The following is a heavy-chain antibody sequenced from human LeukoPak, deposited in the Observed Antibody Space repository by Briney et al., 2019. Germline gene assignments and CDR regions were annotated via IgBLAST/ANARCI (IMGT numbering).Heavy chain of an antibody. CDR2: ISAYNGNT. V-gene: IGHV1-18*04. Sequence: ASVKVSCKASGYTFTSYGISWVRQAPGQGLEWMGWISAYNGNTNYAQKLQGRVTMTTDTSTSTAYMELRSPRSDDTAVYYCARDWRGYSYGNFDYWGQGTLVTVSS. D-gene: IGHD5-18*01. CDR1: GYTFTSYG. CDR3: ARDWRGYSYGNFDY. J-gene: IGHJ4*02.